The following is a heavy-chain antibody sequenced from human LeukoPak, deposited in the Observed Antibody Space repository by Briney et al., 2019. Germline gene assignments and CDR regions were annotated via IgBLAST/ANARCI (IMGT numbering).Heavy chain of an antibody. CDR1: GGSISSYC. V-gene: IGHV4-59*08. Sequence: SETLSLTCTVSGGSISSYCWSWIRQPPGKGLEWIGYIYYSGSTNYNPSLKSRVTISVDTSKNQFSLKLSSVTAADTAVYYCARRSIRSYFDYWGQGTLVTVSS. CDR3: ARRSIRSYFDY. D-gene: IGHD1-14*01. J-gene: IGHJ4*02. CDR2: IYYSGST.